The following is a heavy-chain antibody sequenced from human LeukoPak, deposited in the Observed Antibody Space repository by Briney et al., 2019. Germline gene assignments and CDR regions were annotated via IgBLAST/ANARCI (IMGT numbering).Heavy chain of an antibody. D-gene: IGHD3-22*01. J-gene: IGHJ4*02. CDR2: ISGSGGST. CDR3: VRLDSSGYYYSDFDY. V-gene: IGHV3-23*01. CDR1: GFTFSSYA. Sequence: PGGSLRLSCAASGFTFSSYAMSWVRQAPGKGLEWVSAISGSGGSTYYADSVKGRFTISRDNSKNTLYLQTNSLRAEDTAVYYCVRLDSSGYYYSDFDYWGQGTLVTVSS.